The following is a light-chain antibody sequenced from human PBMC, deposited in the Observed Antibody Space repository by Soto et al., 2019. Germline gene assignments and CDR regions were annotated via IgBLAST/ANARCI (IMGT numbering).Light chain of an antibody. CDR1: MSDVGGYKY. J-gene: IGLJ1*01. CDR3: RSYKSSYIYV. CDR2: EVS. V-gene: IGLV2-14*01. Sequence: SQPSVVSGSPVQSISISWTLSMSDVGGYKYVSWNQQYPGKAPSLMLYEVSNRPSGVSDRLSGSKSGNTASLTISGLQAEDEADYYCRSYKSSYIYVFGTATKVTVL.